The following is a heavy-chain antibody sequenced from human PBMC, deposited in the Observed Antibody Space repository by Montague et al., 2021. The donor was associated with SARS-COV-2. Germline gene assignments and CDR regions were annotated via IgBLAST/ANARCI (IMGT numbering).Heavy chain of an antibody. Sequence: SETLSLTCTVSNVSINNYSRWCSRQAPPEGREGMGRIYNSGTTAYNPPFRSRATSSMDASRYQFSLKLKSVATADAAIYYCATADERGRTADFAYWGRGILVTVSS. D-gene: IGHD1-14*01. V-gene: IGHV4-59*01. CDR3: ATADERGRTADFAY. CDR1: NVSINNYS. CDR2: IYNSGTT. J-gene: IGHJ4*02.